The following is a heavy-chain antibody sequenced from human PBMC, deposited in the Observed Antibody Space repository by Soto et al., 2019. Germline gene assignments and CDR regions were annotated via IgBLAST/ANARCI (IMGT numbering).Heavy chain of an antibody. V-gene: IGHV3-21*06. CDR2: ISSTTNYI. J-gene: IGHJ4*02. Sequence: PGESLKISCASSGFTFTNYAFHWVRQAPGKGLEWVSSISSTTNYIYYGDSMKGRFTISRDNAKNSLYLEMNSLRAEDTAVYYCARESEDLTSNFDYWGQGTLVTVSS. CDR3: ARESEDLTSNFDY. CDR1: GFTFTNYA.